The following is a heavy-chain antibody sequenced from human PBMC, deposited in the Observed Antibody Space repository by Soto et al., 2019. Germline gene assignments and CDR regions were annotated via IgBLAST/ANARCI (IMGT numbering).Heavy chain of an antibody. D-gene: IGHD3-22*01. J-gene: IGHJ4*02. CDR1: GFTVSSNY. Sequence: SLRLSRAASGFTVSSNYKSWVRQTPGKELEWVSVIYSGGSTYYADSVKGRFTISRDNSKNTLYLQMNSLRAEDTAVYYCARSRFIRDTGENTRLLLFDSWGKGPRVTASS. V-gene: IGHV3-66*01. CDR3: ARSRFIRDTGENTRLLLFDS. CDR2: IYSGGST.